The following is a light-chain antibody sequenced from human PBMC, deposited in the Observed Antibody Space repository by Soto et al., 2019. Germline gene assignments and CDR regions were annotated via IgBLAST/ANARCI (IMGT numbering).Light chain of an antibody. CDR2: EVS. J-gene: IGLJ1*01. Sequence: QSVLTQPASVSGSPGQSITISCTGTSSDVGSYNYVSWYQHHPGKAPELMIFEVSNRPSGVSHRFSGSKSGNTASLTISGLQTEDEGHYYRSSYTSSSTRVFGTGTKVTVL. CDR1: SSDVGSYNY. V-gene: IGLV2-14*01. CDR3: SSYTSSSTRV.